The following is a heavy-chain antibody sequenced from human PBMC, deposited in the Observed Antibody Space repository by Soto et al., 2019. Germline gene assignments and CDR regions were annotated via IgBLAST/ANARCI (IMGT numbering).Heavy chain of an antibody. Sequence: TLSLTCTVSGGSISSGGYYWSWIRQHPGKGLEWIGYIYYSGSTYYNPSLKSRVTISVDTSKNQFSLKLSSVTAADTAVYYCAMYTYCSSTSCPNWFDPWGQGTLVTVSS. CDR2: IYYSGST. CDR1: GGSISSGGYY. V-gene: IGHV4-31*03. CDR3: AMYTYCSSTSCPNWFDP. J-gene: IGHJ5*02. D-gene: IGHD2-2*01.